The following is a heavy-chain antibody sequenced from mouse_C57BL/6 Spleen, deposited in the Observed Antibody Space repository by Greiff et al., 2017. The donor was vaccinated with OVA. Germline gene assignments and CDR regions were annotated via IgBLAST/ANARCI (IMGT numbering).Heavy chain of an antibody. CDR1: GYTFTDYN. D-gene: IGHD1-1*01. CDR3: ARYGWDYFDY. Sequence: EVKLQESGPELVKPGASVKMSCKASGYTFTDYNMHWVKQSHGKSLEWIGYINPNNGGTSYNQKFKGKATLTVNKSSSTAYMELRSLTSEDSAVYYCARYGWDYFDYWGQGTTLTVSS. V-gene: IGHV1-22*01. CDR2: INPNNGGT. J-gene: IGHJ2*01.